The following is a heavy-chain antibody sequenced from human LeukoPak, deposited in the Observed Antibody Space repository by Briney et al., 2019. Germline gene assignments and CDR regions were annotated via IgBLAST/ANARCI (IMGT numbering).Heavy chain of an antibody. J-gene: IGHJ5*02. CDR3: ARDLGRGTRPWFDP. CDR2: ISYDGSNK. V-gene: IGHV3-30-3*01. Sequence: GGSLRLSCAASGFTFSSYAMHWVRQAPGKGLEWVAVISYDGSNKYYADSVKGRFTISRDNSKNTLYLQMNSLRAENTAVYYCARDLGRGTRPWFDPWGQGTLVTVSS. CDR1: GFTFSSYA. D-gene: IGHD1-1*01.